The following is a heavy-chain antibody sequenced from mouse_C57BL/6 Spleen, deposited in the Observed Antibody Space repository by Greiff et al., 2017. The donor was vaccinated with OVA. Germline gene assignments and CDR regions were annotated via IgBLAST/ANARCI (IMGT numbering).Heavy chain of an antibody. CDR2: INPNNGGT. CDR1: GYTFTDYN. J-gene: IGHJ4*01. D-gene: IGHD2-1*01. V-gene: IGHV1-22*01. Sequence: EVQLQQSGPELVKPGASVKMSCKASGYTFTDYNMHWVKQSHGKSLEWIGYINPNNGGTSYNQKFKGKATLTVNKSSSTAYMELRSLTSEDSAVYYCAREIYYGNYVDYWGQGTSVTVSS. CDR3: AREIYYGNYVDY.